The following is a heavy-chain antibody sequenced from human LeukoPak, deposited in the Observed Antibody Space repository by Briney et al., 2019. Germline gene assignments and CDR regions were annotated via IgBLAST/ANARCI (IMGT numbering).Heavy chain of an antibody. CDR1: GYTFTSYG. J-gene: IGHJ4*02. Sequence: ASVKVSFKASGYTFTSYGISWVRQAPGQGLEWMGWISAYNGNTNYAQKLQGRVTMTTDTSTSTAYMELRSLRSDDTAVYYCARVRRYCSGGSCYFDYWGQGTLVTVSS. V-gene: IGHV1-18*01. D-gene: IGHD2-15*01. CDR3: ARVRRYCSGGSCYFDY. CDR2: ISAYNGNT.